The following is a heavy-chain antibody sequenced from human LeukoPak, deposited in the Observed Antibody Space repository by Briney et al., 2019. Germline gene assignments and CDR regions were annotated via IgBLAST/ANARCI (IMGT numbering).Heavy chain of an antibody. CDR3: ARGGLSGIQLWFRHYYYYMDV. Sequence: PSETLSLTCAVYGGSFSGYYWSWIRQPPGKGLEWIGEINHSGSTNYNPSLKSRVTISVDTSKNQFSLKLSSVTAADTAVYYCARGGLSGIQLWFRHYYYYMDVWGKGTTVTVSS. CDR2: INHSGST. V-gene: IGHV4-34*01. CDR1: GGSFSGYY. D-gene: IGHD5-18*01. J-gene: IGHJ6*03.